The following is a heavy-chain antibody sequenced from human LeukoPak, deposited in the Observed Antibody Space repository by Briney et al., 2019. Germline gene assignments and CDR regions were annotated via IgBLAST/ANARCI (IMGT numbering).Heavy chain of an antibody. Sequence: SETLSLTCGVSGGSISSTNWWTWVRQPPGKGLEWIGEVNVLGNTNYNPSLESRVTISIDKSANHVSLKLTSVTAADTAVYYCAREGGPFRPLDYSGQGTLVTVSS. CDR2: VNVLGNT. CDR3: AREGGPFRPLDY. J-gene: IGHJ4*02. V-gene: IGHV4/OR15-8*02. D-gene: IGHD2/OR15-2a*01. CDR1: GGSISSTNW.